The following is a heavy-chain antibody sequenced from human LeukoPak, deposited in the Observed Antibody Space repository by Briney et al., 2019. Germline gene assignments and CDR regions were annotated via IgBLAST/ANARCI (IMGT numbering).Heavy chain of an antibody. Sequence: SETLCLTCTVSVGSISRSSYYWGWIRQSPGKGLERIGRIYHSGRTYYNPSLKSRVTISVYTSKSQCSLKLSALCASDTAAIYCARMFRGVSKNEFEGADYWGQGTLVTVSS. CDR2: IYHSGRT. CDR1: VGSISRSSYY. J-gene: IGHJ4*02. CDR3: ARMFRGVSKNEFEGADY. D-gene: IGHD3-10*01. V-gene: IGHV4-39*01.